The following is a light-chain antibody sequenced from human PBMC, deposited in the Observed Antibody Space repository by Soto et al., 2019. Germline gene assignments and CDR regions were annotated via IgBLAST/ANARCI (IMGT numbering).Light chain of an antibody. CDR2: GAS. Sequence: EVVLTQSPYILSLSPGERASLSCRASQSVIGDYVAWYQQKPGQAPGLLIHGASNRATGIPDRFSGSGSGTDFTLTISRLEPEDFAVYLCQRYGSSPTLGQGSKVDIK. CDR3: QRYGSSPT. V-gene: IGKV3-20*01. J-gene: IGKJ2*01. CDR1: QSVIGDY.